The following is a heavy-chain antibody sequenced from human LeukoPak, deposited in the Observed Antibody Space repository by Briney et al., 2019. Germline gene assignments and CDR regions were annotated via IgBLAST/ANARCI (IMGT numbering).Heavy chain of an antibody. CDR2: IYYSGST. Sequence: GSLRLSCAASGFTFSSYSMNWVRQAPGKGLEWIGSIYYSGSTYYNPSLKSRVTISVDTSKNQFSLKLSSVTAADTAVYYCARQWLVPNWFDPWGQGTLVTVSS. CDR1: GFTFSSYSMN. CDR3: ARQWLVPNWFDP. J-gene: IGHJ5*02. V-gene: IGHV4-39*01. D-gene: IGHD6-19*01.